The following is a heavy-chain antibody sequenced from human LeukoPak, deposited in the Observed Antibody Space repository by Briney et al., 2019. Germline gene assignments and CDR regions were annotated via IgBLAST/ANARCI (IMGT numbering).Heavy chain of an antibody. V-gene: IGHV1-69*05. CDR2: IIPVFATP. D-gene: IGHD1-26*01. CDR3: ARATGIVAATPDY. Sequence: ASVKVSCKSSGGTFGSYGVNWVRQAPGQGLEWMGGIIPVFATPNFAQKFQGRVTISTDESASTAYMELHSLRSEDTAVYFCARATGIVAATPDYWGQGTLVTVSS. J-gene: IGHJ4*02. CDR1: GGTFGSYG.